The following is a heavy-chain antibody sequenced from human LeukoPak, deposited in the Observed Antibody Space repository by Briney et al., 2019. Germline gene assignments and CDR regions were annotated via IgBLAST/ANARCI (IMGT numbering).Heavy chain of an antibody. CDR1: GCTFSSYA. Sequence: GGSLRLSCAASGCTFSSYAMSWVRQAPGKGLEWVSAISGSGGSTCYADSVKGRFAISRDNSKNALYLQMNSLRAEDTAVYYCAKAPTGGSYLGDYWGQGTLVTVSS. CDR2: ISGSGGST. CDR3: AKAPTGGSYLGDY. V-gene: IGHV3-23*01. J-gene: IGHJ4*02. D-gene: IGHD1-26*01.